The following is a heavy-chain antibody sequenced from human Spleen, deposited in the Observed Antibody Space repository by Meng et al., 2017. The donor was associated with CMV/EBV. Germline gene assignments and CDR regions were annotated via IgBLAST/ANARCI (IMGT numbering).Heavy chain of an antibody. V-gene: IGHV4-34*01. CDR2: LNHSGRT. Sequence: YGGSFSRYYWSSIRQPPGKGLECIGALNHSGRTTYHPSLKSRVTISVDTSKNQFSLKLSSVTAADTAVYYCARGLIAAAGSNWFDLWGQGTLVTVSS. CDR1: GGSFSRYY. J-gene: IGHJ5*02. D-gene: IGHD6-13*01. CDR3: ARGLIAAAGSNWFDL.